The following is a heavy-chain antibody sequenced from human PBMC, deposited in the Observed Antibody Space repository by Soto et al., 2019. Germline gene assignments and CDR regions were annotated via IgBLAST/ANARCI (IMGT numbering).Heavy chain of an antibody. Sequence: ASVKVSCKASGYTSTSYGISWVRQAPGQGLEWMGWISAYNGNTNYAQKLQGRVTMTTDTSTSTAYMELRSLRSDDTAVYYCAREGESITMVRGVYYYYGMDVWGQGTTVTVSS. V-gene: IGHV1-18*01. J-gene: IGHJ6*02. D-gene: IGHD3-10*01. CDR3: AREGESITMVRGVYYYYGMDV. CDR2: ISAYNGNT. CDR1: GYTSTSYG.